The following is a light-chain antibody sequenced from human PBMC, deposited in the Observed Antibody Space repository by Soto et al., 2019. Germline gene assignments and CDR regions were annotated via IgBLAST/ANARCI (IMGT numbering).Light chain of an antibody. Sequence: QSALTQPASVSGPPGQSITISCTGTSSDVGGYNYVSWYQQHPGKAPKLMIYEVTNRPSGVSNRFSGSKSGNTASLTISGLQADDEADYYCSSYTSSITYVFGTGTKVTVL. V-gene: IGLV2-14*01. J-gene: IGLJ1*01. CDR2: EVT. CDR1: SSDVGGYNY. CDR3: SSYTSSITYV.